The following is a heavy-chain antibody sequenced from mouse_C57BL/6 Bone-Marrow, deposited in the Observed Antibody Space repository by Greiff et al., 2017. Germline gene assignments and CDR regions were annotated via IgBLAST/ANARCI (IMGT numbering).Heavy chain of an antibody. CDR1: GFTFSDYG. Sequence: EVQRVESGGGLVKPGGSLKLSCAASGFTFSDYGMHWVRQAPEKGLEWVAYISSGSSTIYYADTVKGRFTISRDTAKNTLFLQMTSLRSEDTAMYYCARQGTTDSMDYWGQGTSVTVSS. CDR3: ARQGTTDSMDY. D-gene: IGHD1-1*01. V-gene: IGHV5-17*01. J-gene: IGHJ4*01. CDR2: ISSGSSTI.